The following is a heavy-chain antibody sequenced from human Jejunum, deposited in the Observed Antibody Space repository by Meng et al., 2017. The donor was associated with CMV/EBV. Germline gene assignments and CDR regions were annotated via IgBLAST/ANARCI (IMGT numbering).Heavy chain of an antibody. J-gene: IGHJ4*02. V-gene: IGHV3-53*01. CDR3: ARDQPVAAADY. Sequence: SCVVSGLPARLRPLHWVRQAPGKVLGWFSVLCTGDTTHYADFVEGRFTISRDNAKNSLYLQMNSLRAEDTGIYYCARDQPVAAADYWGQGTLVTVSS. CDR1: GLPARLRP. CDR2: LCTGDTT. D-gene: IGHD6-13*01.